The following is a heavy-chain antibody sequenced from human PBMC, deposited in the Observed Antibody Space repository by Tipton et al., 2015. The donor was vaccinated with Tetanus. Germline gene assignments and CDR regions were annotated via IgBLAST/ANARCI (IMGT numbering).Heavy chain of an antibody. Sequence: RSLRLSCAASGFTFDDYAMHWARQAPGKGLEWVSSISWNSGSIGYADSVKGRFTVSRDNAENSLYLQMNSLRAEDTALYYCAKDGEMDQMTYNWFDSWGQGTLVTVSS. CDR1: GFTFDDYA. J-gene: IGHJ5*01. D-gene: IGHD5-24*01. CDR2: ISWNSGSI. V-gene: IGHV3-9*01. CDR3: AKDGEMDQMTYNWFDS.